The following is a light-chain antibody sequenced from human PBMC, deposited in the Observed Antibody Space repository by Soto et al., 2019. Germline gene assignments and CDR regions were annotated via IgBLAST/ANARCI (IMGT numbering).Light chain of an antibody. CDR1: LSVRSSY. V-gene: IGKV3-20*01. CDR2: GA. Sequence: EIVLTLSPGTVSFSPGERATLSGGASLSVRSSYLAWYQQRPGQPPRLRMEGATRATGIPDRFSGSGSGTDFTLTISSLEPEDFAVYYCQQYGSSPITFGQGTRLEIK. J-gene: IGKJ5*01. CDR3: QQYGSSPIT.